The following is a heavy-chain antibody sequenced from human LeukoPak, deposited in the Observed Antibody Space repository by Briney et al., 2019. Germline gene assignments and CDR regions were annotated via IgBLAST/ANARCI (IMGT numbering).Heavy chain of an antibody. V-gene: IGHV3-30*18. CDR3: AKDKIVGSTGWYYFDY. CDR1: GFIFSTHG. D-gene: IGHD6-19*01. CDR2: ISYDGSTK. J-gene: IGHJ4*02. Sequence: EPGRSLRLSCAASGFIFSTHGMHWVRQAPGKGLEWVSLISYDGSTKYYADSLKGRFTISRDNSKNTLYLQMNSLRAEDTAVYYCAKDKIVGSTGWYYFDYWGQGTLVTVSS.